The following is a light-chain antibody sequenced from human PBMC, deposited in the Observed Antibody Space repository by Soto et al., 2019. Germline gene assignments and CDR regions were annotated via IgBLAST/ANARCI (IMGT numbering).Light chain of an antibody. CDR3: QQYGSSPPTWT. CDR1: QSVSSNY. J-gene: IGKJ1*01. Sequence: EVILTQSPGTLSLSPGERATLSCRASQSVSSNYLAWYQQKPGQAPRLLIYDASSRATGIPDKFIGSGSGSDFTLTISRLEPEDFAVYYCQQYGSSPPTWTFGQGTKVDIK. CDR2: DAS. V-gene: IGKV3-20*01.